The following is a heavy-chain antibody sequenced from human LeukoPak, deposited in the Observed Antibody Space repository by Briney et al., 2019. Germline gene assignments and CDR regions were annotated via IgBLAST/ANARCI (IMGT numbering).Heavy chain of an antibody. J-gene: IGHJ4*02. V-gene: IGHV1-3*01. CDR2: INAGNGNT. CDR1: GDTFTSYA. Sequence: ASVKVSCKASGDTFTSYAMHWVRQAPGQRLEWMGWINAGNGNTKYSQKFQGRVTITRDTSASTAYMELSSLRSEDTAVYYCARSSGSYYLYTFDYWGQGTLVTVSS. D-gene: IGHD3-10*01. CDR3: ARSSGSYYLYTFDY.